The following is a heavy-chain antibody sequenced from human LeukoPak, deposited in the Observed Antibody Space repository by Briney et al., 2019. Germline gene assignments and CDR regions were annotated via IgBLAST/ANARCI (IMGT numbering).Heavy chain of an antibody. J-gene: IGHJ5*02. D-gene: IGHD2-2*01. V-gene: IGHV3-21*01. CDR2: ISSTGTYI. CDR1: GFTFSSYS. CDR3: ARDPSVVTVAVNWLVP. Sequence: VGTLRLSCAASGFTFSSYSMNWVRQAPGKGLEWVSSISSTGTYIYYADSVKGRFTISRDNAKNSLYLQMNSLRAEDTAVYYCARDPSVVTVAVNWLVPWGQGKLVTVSS.